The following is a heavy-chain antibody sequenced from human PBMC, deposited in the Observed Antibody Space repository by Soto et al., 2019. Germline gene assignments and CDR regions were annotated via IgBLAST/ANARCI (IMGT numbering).Heavy chain of an antibody. J-gene: IGHJ6*02. V-gene: IGHV3-30*15. CDR2: ISYDGSNK. Sequence: GGSLRLSCATSGITFSTFAMHWVRQAPGKGLEWVAVISYDGSNKYYADSVKGRFTISRDNSNNTLYVQMSSLRPEDTAGYYCARDRRRAAAGPDYYYGMDVWGQGTTVTVSS. CDR1: GITFSTFA. D-gene: IGHD6-13*01. CDR3: ARDRRRAAAGPDYYYGMDV.